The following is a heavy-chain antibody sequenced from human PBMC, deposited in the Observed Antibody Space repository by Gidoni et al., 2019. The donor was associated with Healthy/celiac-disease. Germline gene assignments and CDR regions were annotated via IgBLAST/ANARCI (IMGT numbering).Heavy chain of an antibody. CDR2: IYYSGST. V-gene: IGHV4-39*01. CDR1: GGSISSSSYY. J-gene: IGHJ3*02. CDR3: AGRRYSTDAFDI. D-gene: IGHD3-9*01. Sequence: QLQLQESGPGLVKPSETLSLTCTVSGGSISSSSYYWGWIRQPPGKGLEWIGSIYYSGSTYYNPSLKSRVTISVDTSKNQFSLKLSSVTAADTAVYYCAGRRYSTDAFDIWGQGTMVTVSS.